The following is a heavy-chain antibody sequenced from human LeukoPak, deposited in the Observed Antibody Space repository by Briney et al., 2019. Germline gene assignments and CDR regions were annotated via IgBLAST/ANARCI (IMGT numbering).Heavy chain of an antibody. CDR1: GGSISSSSYY. V-gene: IGHV4-39*01. Sequence: SETLSLTCTVSGGSISSSSYYWGWIRQPPGKGLEWIGSIYYSGSTYYNPSLKSRVTISVDTSKNQFSLKLSSVTAADTAVYYCARHAVGTVAGFLEWLSPVDYWGQGTLVTVSS. J-gene: IGHJ4*02. CDR3: ARHAVGTVAGFLEWLSPVDY. CDR2: IYYSGST. D-gene: IGHD3-3*01.